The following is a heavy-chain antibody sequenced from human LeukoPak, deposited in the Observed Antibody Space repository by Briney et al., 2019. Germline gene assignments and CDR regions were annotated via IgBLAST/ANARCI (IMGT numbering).Heavy chain of an antibody. D-gene: IGHD3-22*01. CDR1: GGTFSSYA. J-gene: IGHJ6*02. V-gene: IGHV1-69*13. Sequence: GASVKVSCKASGGTFSSYAISWVRQAPGQGLEWMGGIIPIFGTANYAQKFQGRVTITADEPTSTAYMELSSLRSEDTAVYYCARGESYYDSSGYPAGYYYYGMDVWGQGTTVTVSS. CDR2: IIPIFGTA. CDR3: ARGESYYDSSGYPAGYYYYGMDV.